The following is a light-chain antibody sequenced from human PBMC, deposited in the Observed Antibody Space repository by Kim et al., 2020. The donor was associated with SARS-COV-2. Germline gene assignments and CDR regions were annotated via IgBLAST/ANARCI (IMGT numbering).Light chain of an antibody. J-gene: IGLJ3*02. CDR3: SSYAGSNNWV. Sequence: GKYVTIACTGTSSDVGGNNYVSWYQQHPGKAPKFMIYEVSKRPSGVPDRFSGSKSGNTASLTVSGLQAEDEADYYCSSYAGSNNWVFGGGTQLTVL. CDR2: EVS. V-gene: IGLV2-8*01. CDR1: SSDVGGNNY.